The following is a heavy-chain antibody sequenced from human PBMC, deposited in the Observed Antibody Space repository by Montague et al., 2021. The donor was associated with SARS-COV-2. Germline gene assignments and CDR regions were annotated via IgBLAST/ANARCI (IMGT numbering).Heavy chain of an antibody. V-gene: IGHV4-59*01. CDR1: GGSISSYY. Sequence: SKTLSLTCTVSGGSISSYYWSWIRQPPGKGLEWIGYIYYSGSTNYNPSLKSRVTISVDTSKNQFSLKLSSVTAADTAVYYCARGIPRPMRWLLVVDDAFDIWGQGTMVTVSS. CDR3: ARGIPRPMRWLLVVDDAFDI. CDR2: IYYSGST. D-gene: IGHD3-22*01. J-gene: IGHJ3*02.